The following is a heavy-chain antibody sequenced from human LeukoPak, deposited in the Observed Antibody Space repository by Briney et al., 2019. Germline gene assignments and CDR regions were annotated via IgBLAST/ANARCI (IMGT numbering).Heavy chain of an antibody. J-gene: IGHJ4*02. CDR1: GQSITSFR. Sequence: SETLSLTCSVSGQSITSFRWSWIRQSAAKGLEWMGRIDEDGSTTYNPSLSGRVSVSADTSNNQVSLKLKFVTAADTAVYYCARWNSGWYYFDYWGQGTLVTVSS. D-gene: IGHD6-19*01. V-gene: IGHV4-4*07. CDR3: ARWNSGWYYFDY. CDR2: IDEDGST.